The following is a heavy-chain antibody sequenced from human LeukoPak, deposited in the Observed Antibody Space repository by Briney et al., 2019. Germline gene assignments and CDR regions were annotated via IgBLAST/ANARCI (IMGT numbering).Heavy chain of an antibody. CDR1: GGSISSGSYY. D-gene: IGHD3-10*01. CDR2: IYASGST. J-gene: IGHJ6*03. CDR3: ARVEEGYGSGRRENYYYYYMDV. Sequence: KPSETLSLTCIVSGGSISSGSYYWSWIRQPAGKGLEWIGRIYASGSTNYNPSLKSRVTISVDTSKNQFSLKLSSVTAADTAVYYCARVEEGYGSGRRENYYYYYMDVWGKGTTVTISS. V-gene: IGHV4-61*02.